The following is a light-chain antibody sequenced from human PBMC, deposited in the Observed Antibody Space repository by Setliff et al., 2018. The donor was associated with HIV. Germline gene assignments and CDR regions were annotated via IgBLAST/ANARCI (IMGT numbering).Light chain of an antibody. CDR3: STYTSRATLAV. V-gene: IGLV2-14*03. J-gene: IGLJ1*01. CDR1: SSDIGDYNY. CDR2: DVN. Sequence: QSVLPQPASVSGSPGQSITISCTGTSSDIGDYNYVSWYQQHPGKAPKVILFDVNNRPSGISNRFSGSKSGNTASLTISGLQAEDEADYYCSTYTSRATLAVFGTGTKVTVL.